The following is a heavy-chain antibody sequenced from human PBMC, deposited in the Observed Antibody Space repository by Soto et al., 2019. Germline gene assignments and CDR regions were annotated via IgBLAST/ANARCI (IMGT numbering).Heavy chain of an antibody. CDR1: GGTFSSYA. Sequence: QVQLVQSGAEVKKPGSSVKVSCKASGGTFSSYAISWVRQAPGQGLEWMGGIIPIFGTANYAQKFQGRVTITADESTSTAYMELSSLRSEDTAVYSCARNTYYDILTGYFPFDYWGQGTLVTVSS. CDR3: ARNTYYDILTGYFPFDY. J-gene: IGHJ4*02. CDR2: IIPIFGTA. V-gene: IGHV1-69*01. D-gene: IGHD3-9*01.